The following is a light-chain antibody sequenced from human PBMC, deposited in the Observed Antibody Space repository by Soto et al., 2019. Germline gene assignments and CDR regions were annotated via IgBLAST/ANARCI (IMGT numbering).Light chain of an antibody. Sequence: DIQMTQSPSTLSASVGDRVTTTCRGSQSISSWLARYQQKPGKVPKFLIYKASNLESGVPSRFSGSGSGTEFTLTISSLQPDNFAPSYCQQYYTSSWTFGQGTKV. V-gene: IGKV1-5*03. CDR3: QQYYTSSWT. CDR2: KAS. J-gene: IGKJ1*01. CDR1: QSISSW.